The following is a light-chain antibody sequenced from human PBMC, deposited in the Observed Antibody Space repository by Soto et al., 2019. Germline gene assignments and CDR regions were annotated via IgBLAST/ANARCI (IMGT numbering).Light chain of an antibody. V-gene: IGKV3-15*01. CDR1: QSVSSN. Sequence: EIVMTQSPATLSVSPGERATLSCRASQSVSSNLAWYQQKPGQAPSLLIYGASTRATGIPARFSGSGSGTEFTLTISSLQSEDFAVYYCQQYNNWPFFGPGTKVDIK. J-gene: IGKJ3*01. CDR3: QQYNNWPF. CDR2: GAS.